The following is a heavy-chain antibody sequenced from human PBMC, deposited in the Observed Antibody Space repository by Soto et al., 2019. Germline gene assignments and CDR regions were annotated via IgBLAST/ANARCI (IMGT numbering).Heavy chain of an antibody. V-gene: IGHV4-39*01. CDR1: GGSISSNSYY. D-gene: IGHD3-3*01. J-gene: IGHJ4*02. CDR2: IYYSGST. Sequence: QMQLQESGPGLVKPSETLSLTCTVSGGSISSNSYYWGWIRQPPGKGLEWIGSIYYSGSTYYTPSLKGRVTISVDTAKNQVSLKLSSVTAADTAMYYCARHGLPYYDFWSGHYFDYWGQGTLVTASS. CDR3: ARHGLPYYDFWSGHYFDY.